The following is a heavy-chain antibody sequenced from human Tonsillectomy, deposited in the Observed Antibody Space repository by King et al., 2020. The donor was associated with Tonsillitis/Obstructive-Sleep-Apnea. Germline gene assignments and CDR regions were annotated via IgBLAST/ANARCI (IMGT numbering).Heavy chain of an antibody. D-gene: IGHD4-11*01. V-gene: IGHV4-39*01. Sequence: QLQESGPGLVKPSETLSLTCTVSGGSVSSSDYYWGWVRQPPGKGLEWNGTIYYSGTTYYNPSLKSRVTISVDTSKNQFSLKLSSVTAADTAVYYCARHIDYTKHYYYCMDVWGKGTTVTVSS. CDR2: IYYSGTT. J-gene: IGHJ6*03. CDR1: GGSVSSSDYY. CDR3: ARHIDYTKHYYYCMDV.